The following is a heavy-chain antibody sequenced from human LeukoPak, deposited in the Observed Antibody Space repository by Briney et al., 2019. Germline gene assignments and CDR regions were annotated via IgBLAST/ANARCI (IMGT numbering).Heavy chain of an antibody. CDR2: ISYDGSNK. J-gene: IGHJ4*02. CDR1: GFTFSSYA. D-gene: IGHD2-21*02. V-gene: IGHV3-30-3*01. CDR3: ARDLVVTTSGY. Sequence: GRSLRLSCAASGFTFSSYAMHWVRQAPGKGLEWVAVISYDGSNKYYADSVKGRFTISRDNAKNSLYLQMNSLRAEDTAVYYCARDLVVTTSGYWGQGTLVTVSS.